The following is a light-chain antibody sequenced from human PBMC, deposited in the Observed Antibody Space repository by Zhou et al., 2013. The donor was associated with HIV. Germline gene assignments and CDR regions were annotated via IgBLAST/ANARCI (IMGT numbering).Light chain of an antibody. CDR1: QGIYNY. J-gene: IGKJ1*01. CDR3: QKYNSAPKT. V-gene: IGKV1-27*01. Sequence: DIQMTQSPSSLSASVGDTVTITCRASQGIYNYLAWYQQPPGEVPKLLIYASSSLQPGVPSRFSGSGSGTDFTLTISSLQPEDVATYYCQKYNSAPKTFGQGTRLEIK. CDR2: ASS.